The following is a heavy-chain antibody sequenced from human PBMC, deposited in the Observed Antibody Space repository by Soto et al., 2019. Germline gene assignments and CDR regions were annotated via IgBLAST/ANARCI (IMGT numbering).Heavy chain of an antibody. J-gene: IGHJ4*02. CDR1: GFTFRNYA. V-gene: IGHV3-23*01. Sequence: QTGGSLRLSCAASGFTFRNYAMNWVRQAPGKGLEWVSGISYSGGSTFYADSVEGRFTISRDDSKDTLFLQMNSLRAEDTAVYYCAKGDSIFGVVLPHLDYWGQGTLVTVSS. D-gene: IGHD3-3*01. CDR3: AKGDSIFGVVLPHLDY. CDR2: ISYSGGST.